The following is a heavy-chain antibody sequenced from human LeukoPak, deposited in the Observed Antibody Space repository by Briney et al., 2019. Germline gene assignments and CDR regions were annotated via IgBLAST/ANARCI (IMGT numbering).Heavy chain of an antibody. Sequence: PGGPLKISCKGSGYSFTSFWIGWVRQIPGRGLEWMGIFYPGDSDTRFSPSFQGQVTISADKSVTTTYLQCNSLKASDTAMYYCARHLFSLVAAIEGAFDIWGQGTMVTVS. CDR3: ARHLFSLVAAIEGAFDI. CDR1: GYSFTSFW. CDR2: FYPGDSDT. D-gene: IGHD5-12*01. V-gene: IGHV5-51*01. J-gene: IGHJ3*02.